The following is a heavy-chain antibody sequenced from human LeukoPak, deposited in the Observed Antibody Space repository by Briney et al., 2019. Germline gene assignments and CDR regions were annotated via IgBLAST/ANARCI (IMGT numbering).Heavy chain of an antibody. V-gene: IGHV4-59*01. CDR1: GGSISSYY. D-gene: IGHD6-6*01. J-gene: IGHJ4*02. CDR2: IYYSGST. Sequence: SATLSLTCTVSGGSISSYYWSWIRQPPGKGLEWIGYIYYSGSTNYNPSLKSRVTISLDTSKNQFFLKLSSVTAADTAVYYCARFDSSSLGGFDYWGQGTLVTVSS. CDR3: ARFDSSSLGGFDY.